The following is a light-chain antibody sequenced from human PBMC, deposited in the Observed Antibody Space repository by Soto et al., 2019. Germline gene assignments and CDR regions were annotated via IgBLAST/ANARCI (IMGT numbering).Light chain of an antibody. CDR1: QSISSY. J-gene: IGKJ5*01. V-gene: IGKV1-39*01. CDR2: AAS. CDR3: QQSYSTPIT. Sequence: DIQMTQSPSSLSASVGDRVTITCRASQSISSYVNWYQQKPGKAPKLLIYAASSLQSGVPSRFSCSGSWTDFTLTISSLQPEDFATYYCQQSYSTPITFGQGTRLEIK.